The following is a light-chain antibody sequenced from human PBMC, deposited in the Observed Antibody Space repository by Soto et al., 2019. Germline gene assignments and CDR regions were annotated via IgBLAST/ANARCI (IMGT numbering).Light chain of an antibody. CDR3: QQYNQWPGT. V-gene: IGKV3-15*01. J-gene: IGKJ3*01. CDR1: QSVSSN. Sequence: EIVMTQSPATLSVSPGERATLSCRASQSVSSNLAWYQQKPGQAPRLLIYGASTRATGIPARFSGSGSGTEFTLTINSLQSEDFAVYYCQQYNQWPGTFGPGTKVDIK. CDR2: GAS.